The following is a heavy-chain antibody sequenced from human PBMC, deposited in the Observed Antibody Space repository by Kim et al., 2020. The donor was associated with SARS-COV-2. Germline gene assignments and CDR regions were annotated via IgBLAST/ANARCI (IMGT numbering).Heavy chain of an antibody. CDR1: GFTFDDYA. J-gene: IGHJ4*02. CDR3: AKDLGSSGAEPFFDY. V-gene: IGHV3-9*01. Sequence: GGSLRLFCAASGFTFDDYAMHWVRQAPGKGLEWVSGISWNSGSIGYADSVKGRFTISRDNAKNSLYLQMNSLRAEDTALYYCAKDLGSSGAEPFFDYWGQGTLVTVSS. CDR2: ISWNSGSI. D-gene: IGHD6-6*01.